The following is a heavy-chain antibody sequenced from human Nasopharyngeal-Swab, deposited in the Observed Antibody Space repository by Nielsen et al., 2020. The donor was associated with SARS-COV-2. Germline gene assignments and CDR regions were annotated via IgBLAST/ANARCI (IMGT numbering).Heavy chain of an antibody. CDR1: GFTFSGFA. CDR2: INHGGGDI. J-gene: IGHJ5*02. Sequence: GESLKISCAASGFTFSGFAMSWVRQAPGKGLEWLATINHGGGDIYYVDSVKGRLTISSDNAKNSVYLQINSLRAEDTAVYYCAREANDDNNYRRGTEWFDPWGQGTLVTVSS. V-gene: IGHV3-7*01. CDR3: AREANDDNNYRRGTEWFDP. D-gene: IGHD1-1*01.